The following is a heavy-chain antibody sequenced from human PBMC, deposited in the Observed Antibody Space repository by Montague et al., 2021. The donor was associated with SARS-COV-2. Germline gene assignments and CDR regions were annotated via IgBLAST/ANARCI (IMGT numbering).Heavy chain of an antibody. J-gene: IGHJ4*02. CDR1: GDSTSSSSYY. D-gene: IGHD2-15*01. Sequence: SETLSLTCTVSGDSTSSSSYYWGWIRQSPGRVLGWMGRIKYNGRTYYNPPLKSRAIISVDAPKDQSLLQLDAITAAATAVYYCARQHGRGFVVNVFESYFDSWGQGTLVIVSS. V-gene: IGHV4-39*01. CDR3: ARQHGRGFVVNVFESYFDS. CDR2: IKYNGRT.